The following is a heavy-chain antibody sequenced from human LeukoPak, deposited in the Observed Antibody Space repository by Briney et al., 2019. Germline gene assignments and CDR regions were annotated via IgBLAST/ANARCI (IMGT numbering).Heavy chain of an antibody. J-gene: IGHJ4*02. CDR3: AKGALSMIVVVTWSDY. CDR2: ISGSGGST. V-gene: IGHV3-23*01. D-gene: IGHD3-22*01. Sequence: GGSLRLSCAASGFTFSSYSMNWVRQAPGKGLEWVSAISGSGGSTYYADSVKGRFTISRDNSKNTLYLQMNSLRAEDTAVYYCAKGALSMIVVVTWSDYWGQGTLVTVSS. CDR1: GFTFSSYS.